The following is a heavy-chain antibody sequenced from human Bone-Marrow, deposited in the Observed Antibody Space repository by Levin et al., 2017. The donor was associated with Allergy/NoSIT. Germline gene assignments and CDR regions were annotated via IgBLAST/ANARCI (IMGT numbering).Heavy chain of an antibody. J-gene: IGHJ4*02. CDR1: GFTFSSYA. Sequence: GESLKISCAASGFTFSSYAMSWVRQAPGKGLEWVSAISGSGGSTYYADSVKGRFTISRDNSKNTLYLQMNSLRAEDTAVYYCAKKVLRGYSYGSPFDYWGQGTLVTVSS. CDR2: ISGSGGST. CDR3: AKKVLRGYSYGSPFDY. D-gene: IGHD5-18*01. V-gene: IGHV3-23*01.